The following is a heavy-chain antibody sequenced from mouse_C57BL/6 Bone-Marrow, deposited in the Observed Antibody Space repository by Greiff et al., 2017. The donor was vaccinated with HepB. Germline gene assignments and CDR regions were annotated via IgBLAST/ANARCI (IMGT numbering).Heavy chain of an antibody. CDR2: ISSGGSYT. J-gene: IGHJ2*01. V-gene: IGHV5-6*01. Sequence: EVHLVESGGDLVKPGGSLTLSCAASGFTFSSYGMSWVRQTPDQRLEWVATISSGGSYTYYPDSVKGRFTIARDKAKNTLYLQMSSLKSEDTAMYYCARHGGFISTEGPYFDYWGQGTTLTVSS. D-gene: IGHD1-1*01. CDR3: ARHGGFISTEGPYFDY. CDR1: GFTFSSYG.